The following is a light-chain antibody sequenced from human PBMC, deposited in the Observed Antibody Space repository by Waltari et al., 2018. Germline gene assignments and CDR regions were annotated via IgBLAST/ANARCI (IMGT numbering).Light chain of an antibody. CDR1: ALTIQY. CDR2: EDT. J-gene: IGLJ3*02. V-gene: IGLV3-10*01. CDR3: CSTDSSGDHWV. Sequence: SYELTQPPSVAVSPGQTARITCSGDALTIQYTSWYQQKSGQAPVLVIYEDTKRPSGIPERFSGSSSGTMSTLTIGGAQVDDEADYYCCSTDSSGDHWVFGGGTQLTVL.